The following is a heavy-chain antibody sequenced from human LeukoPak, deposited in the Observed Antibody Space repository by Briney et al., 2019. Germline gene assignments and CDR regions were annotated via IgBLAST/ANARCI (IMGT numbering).Heavy chain of an antibody. J-gene: IGHJ4*02. Sequence: GGSLRLSCAASGFTFSSFALSWVRHAPGKGLEWVSAISGSGAGTYYADSVKGRFTISRDNSKNTLYLQMTGLRAEDTAVYYCAKEYDNSGYYSDHWGQGTLVAVSP. V-gene: IGHV3-23*01. CDR1: GFTFSSFA. D-gene: IGHD3-22*01. CDR3: AKEYDNSGYYSDH. CDR2: ISGSGAGT.